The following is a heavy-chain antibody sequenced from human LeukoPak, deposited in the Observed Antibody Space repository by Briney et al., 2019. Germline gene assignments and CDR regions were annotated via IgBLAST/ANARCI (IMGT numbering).Heavy chain of an antibody. V-gene: IGHV1-69*05. CDR2: IIPIFGTA. D-gene: IGHD3-3*01. CDR1: GGTFSSYA. J-gene: IGHJ4*02. CDR3: AREGSDFWSGYYRY. Sequence: SVKVSCKASGGTFSSYAISWVRQAPGQGLEWMGGIIPIFGTANYAQKFQGRVTVTTDESTSTAYMELSSLRSEDTAVYYCAREGSDFWSGYYRYWGQGTLVTVSS.